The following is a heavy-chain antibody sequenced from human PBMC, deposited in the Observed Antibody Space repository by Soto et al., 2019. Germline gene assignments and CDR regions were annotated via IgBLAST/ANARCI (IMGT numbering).Heavy chain of an antibody. CDR1: GGTFSSYA. D-gene: IGHD4-17*01. CDR3: ASYGAYGHYFDY. Sequence: QVQLVQSGAEVKKPGSSVKVSCKASGGTFSSYAISWVRQAPGQGLEWMGGIIPIFGTANYAQKFQGRVXIXAXASTSTAYMELSSLRSEDTAVYYCASYGAYGHYFDYWGQGTLVTVSS. CDR2: IIPIFGTA. V-gene: IGHV1-69*12. J-gene: IGHJ4*02.